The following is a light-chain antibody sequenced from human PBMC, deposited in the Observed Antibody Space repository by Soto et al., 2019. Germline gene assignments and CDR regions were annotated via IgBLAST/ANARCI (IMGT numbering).Light chain of an antibody. CDR1: QSISSY. Sequence: IEMTQSPASLSASVGDRVTITCRASQSISSYLNWYQQKPGKAPKLLIYAASSLQSGVPSRFSGSGSGTDFTLTISSLQPDDFATYYCQQYNTYPSFGQGTKVVIK. CDR2: AAS. CDR3: QQYNTYPS. V-gene: IGKV1-39*01. J-gene: IGKJ1*01.